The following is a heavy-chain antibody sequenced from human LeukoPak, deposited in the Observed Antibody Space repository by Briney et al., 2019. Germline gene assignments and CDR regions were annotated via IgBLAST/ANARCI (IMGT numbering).Heavy chain of an antibody. V-gene: IGHV1-2*02. Sequence: GASVKVSCKASGYTFTGYYVHWVRQAPGQGLEWMGWINLNSGGTNYAQKFQDRVTMTRDTSISTAYMELSRLRFADTAVYYCARSPHILTGENFDYWGQGTLVTVSS. CDR2: INLNSGGT. CDR1: GYTFTGYY. CDR3: ARSPHILTGENFDY. J-gene: IGHJ4*02. D-gene: IGHD3-9*01.